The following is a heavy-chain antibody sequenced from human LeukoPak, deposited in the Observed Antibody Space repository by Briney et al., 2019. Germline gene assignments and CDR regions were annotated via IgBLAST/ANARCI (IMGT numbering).Heavy chain of an antibody. D-gene: IGHD3-10*01. Sequence: GGSLRLSCAASGFTFSDYYMSWIRQAPGKGLEWVANIKQDGSEKYYVDSVKGRFTISRDNAKNSLYLQMSSLRAEDTAVYYCAREDGSGSYWYFDLWGRGTLVTVSS. J-gene: IGHJ2*01. V-gene: IGHV3-7*01. CDR1: GFTFSDYY. CDR2: IKQDGSEK. CDR3: AREDGSGSYWYFDL.